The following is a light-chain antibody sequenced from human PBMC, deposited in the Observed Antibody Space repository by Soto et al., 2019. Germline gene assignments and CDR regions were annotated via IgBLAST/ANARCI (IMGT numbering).Light chain of an antibody. CDR3: SSYAGSNNVL. J-gene: IGLJ2*01. V-gene: IGLV2-8*01. Sequence: QFVLTQPASVSGSPGQSITISCTGTSSDVGAYNSVSWYQQHPGKAPKLMIYEVNKRPSGVPDRFSGSKSGNTASLTVSGLQADDEADYYCSSYAGSNNVLFGGGTKVTVL. CDR2: EVN. CDR1: SSDVGAYNS.